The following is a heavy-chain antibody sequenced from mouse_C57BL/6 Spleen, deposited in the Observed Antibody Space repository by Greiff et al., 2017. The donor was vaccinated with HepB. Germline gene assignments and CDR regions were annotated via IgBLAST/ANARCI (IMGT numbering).Heavy chain of an antibody. V-gene: IGHV1-76*01. CDR1: GYTFTDYY. D-gene: IGHD1-1*01. Sequence: QVQLQQSGAELVRPGASVKLSCKASGYTFTDYYINWVKQRPGQGLEWIARIYPGSGNTYYNEKFKGKATLTAEKSSSTAYMQLSSLTSEDSAVYFCARNYGSSLWWYFDVWGTGTTVTVSS. J-gene: IGHJ1*03. CDR2: IYPGSGNT. CDR3: ARNYGSSLWWYFDV.